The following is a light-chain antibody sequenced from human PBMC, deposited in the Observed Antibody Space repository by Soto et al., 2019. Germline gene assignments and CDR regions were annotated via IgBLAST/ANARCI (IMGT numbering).Light chain of an antibody. Sequence: QSALTQPASVSGSPGQSITISCTGTNSDVGGYDYVSWYQQHPGKAPKLMIYEVSDRPSGVSNRFSGSKSGNTASLTISGLQAEDEADYYCTSYTSINILAFGGGTKVTVL. V-gene: IGLV2-14*01. CDR2: EVS. CDR1: NSDVGGYDY. J-gene: IGLJ2*01. CDR3: TSYTSINILA.